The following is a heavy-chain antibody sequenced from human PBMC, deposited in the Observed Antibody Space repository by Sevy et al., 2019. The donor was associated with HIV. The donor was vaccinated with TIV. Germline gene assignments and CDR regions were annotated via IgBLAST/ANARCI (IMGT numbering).Heavy chain of an antibody. J-gene: IGHJ4*02. V-gene: IGHV3-23*01. D-gene: IGHD3-10*01. CDR1: GFTFSSYA. CDR2: ISGSGGST. CDR3: AKGDYGSGGPPFDY. Sequence: GGSLRLSCAASGFTFSSYAMSWVRQAPGKGLEWVSAISGSGGSTYYEDSVKGRFTISRDNSKNTLYLQMNSLRAEDTAVYYSAKGDYGSGGPPFDYWGQGTLVTVSS.